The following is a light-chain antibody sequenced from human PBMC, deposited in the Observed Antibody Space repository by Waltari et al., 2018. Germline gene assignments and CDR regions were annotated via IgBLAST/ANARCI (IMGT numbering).Light chain of an antibody. CDR2: EAS. Sequence: ETTPTQSPAFMSAPPGAKVIIACKSSPNIDDEMNWYQQRPGEAAIFIIQEASTLVPGVPSRFSGSGYGTDFTLTINNIESEDAAYYFCLQHDNFPLTFGQGTTV. J-gene: IGKJ1*01. CDR1: PNIDDE. V-gene: IGKV5-2*01. CDR3: LQHDNFPLT.